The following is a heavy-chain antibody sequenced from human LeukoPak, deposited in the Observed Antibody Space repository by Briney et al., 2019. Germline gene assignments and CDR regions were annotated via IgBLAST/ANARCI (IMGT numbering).Heavy chain of an antibody. J-gene: IGHJ4*02. CDR2: IWYDGSNK. CDR3: ARGARGAYFDY. CDR1: GFTFSSYG. V-gene: IGHV3-33*01. D-gene: IGHD4/OR15-4a*01. Sequence: AGGSLRLSCAASGFTFSSYGMHWVRQAPGKGLEWVAVIWYDGSNKYYADSVKGRFTISRDNSKNTLYLQMNSLRAEDTAVYYCARGARGAYFDYWGQGTLVTVSS.